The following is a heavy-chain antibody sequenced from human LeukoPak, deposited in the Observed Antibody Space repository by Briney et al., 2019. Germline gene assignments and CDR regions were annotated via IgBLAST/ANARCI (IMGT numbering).Heavy chain of an antibody. CDR2: ISYDGSNK. Sequence: GGSLRLSCAASGFTFSSYAMHWVRQAPGKGLEWVAVISYDGSNKYYADSVKGRFTISRDNSKNTLYLQMNSLRAEDTAVYYCARDLRRGITMVPLWYFDYWGQGTLVTVSS. D-gene: IGHD3-10*01. CDR3: ARDLRRGITMVPLWYFDY. CDR1: GFTFSSYA. V-gene: IGHV3-30-3*01. J-gene: IGHJ4*02.